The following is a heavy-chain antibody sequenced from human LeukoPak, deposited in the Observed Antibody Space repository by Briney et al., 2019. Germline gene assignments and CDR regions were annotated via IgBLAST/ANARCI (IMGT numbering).Heavy chain of an antibody. J-gene: IGHJ3*02. CDR3: ARGREIPFNIAVAGTRNAFDI. D-gene: IGHD6-19*01. CDR1: GYTFTSYA. Sequence: ASVTVSFTASGYTFTSYAMNWVRQAPGQGLERMGWINTNTGNPTYAQGFTGRFVFSLDTSVSTAYPQISSLKAEDTAVYYCARGREIPFNIAVAGTRNAFDIWGQGTMVTVSS. CDR2: INTNTGNP. V-gene: IGHV7-4-1*02.